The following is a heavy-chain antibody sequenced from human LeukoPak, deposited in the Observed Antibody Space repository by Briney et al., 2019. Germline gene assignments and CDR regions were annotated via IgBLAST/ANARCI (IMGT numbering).Heavy chain of an antibody. CDR2: FCTTGST. V-gene: IGHV4-4*07. CDR3: ARRNGGAPPYYYYYYMDV. J-gene: IGHJ6*03. D-gene: IGHD3-16*01. CDR1: GGAISRWC. Sequence: PSETLSLTCTVSGGAISRWCWSWLRQPAGKGLEWIGRFCTTGSTNYSPSLKSRVTISVDTSKNQFSLKLSSVTAADTAVYYCARRNGGAPPYYYYYYMDVWGKGTTVTVSS.